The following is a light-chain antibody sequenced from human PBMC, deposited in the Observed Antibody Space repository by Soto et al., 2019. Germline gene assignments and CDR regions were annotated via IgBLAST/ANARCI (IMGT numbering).Light chain of an antibody. J-gene: IGKJ4*01. V-gene: IGKV1-13*02. CDR2: HAS. CDR3: QQFNTYPT. Sequence: AIQMTQSPSSLSASVGDRVTITCRASQGIRNDLAWYQQKPGKAPKLLISHASSLESGVPSRFSGSGSGTDFTLTISSLQPEDFATYHCQQFNTYPTFGGGTKVEIK. CDR1: QGIRND.